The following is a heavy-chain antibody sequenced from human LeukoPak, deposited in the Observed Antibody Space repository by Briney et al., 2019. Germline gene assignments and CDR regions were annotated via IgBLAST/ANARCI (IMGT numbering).Heavy chain of an antibody. CDR1: GGSIINYY. D-gene: IGHD3-22*01. V-gene: IGHV4-59*01. CDR3: ARGGGDYYLWWFDP. CDR2: VYYSGST. Sequence: SETLSLTCTVSGGSIINYYWSWIRQPPGQGLEWIGYVYYSGSTNHNPSLKSRVTISVDTSKNQFSLELSSVTAADTAVYYCARGGGDYYLWWFDPWGQGTLVTVSS. J-gene: IGHJ5*02.